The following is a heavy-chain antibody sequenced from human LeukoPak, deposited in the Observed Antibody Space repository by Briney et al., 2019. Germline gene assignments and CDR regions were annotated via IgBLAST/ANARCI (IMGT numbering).Heavy chain of an antibody. D-gene: IGHD4-11*01. V-gene: IGHV1-18*01. Sequence: ASVKVSCKASGGTFSSYAISWVRQAPGQGLEWMGWISAYNGNTNYAQKLQGRVTMTTDTSTSTAYMELRSLRSDDTAVYFCARGRVSSSTWYSTYYYFFYMDFWGKGTTVTVSS. CDR2: ISAYNGNT. CDR3: ARGRVSSSTWYSTYYYFFYMDF. CDR1: GGTFSSYA. J-gene: IGHJ6*03.